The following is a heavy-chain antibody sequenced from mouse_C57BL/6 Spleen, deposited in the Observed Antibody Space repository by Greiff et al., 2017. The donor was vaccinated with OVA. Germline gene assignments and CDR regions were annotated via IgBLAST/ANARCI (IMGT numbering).Heavy chain of an antibody. CDR1: GYTFTNYW. CDR2: IYPGGGYT. D-gene: IGHD2-4*01. V-gene: IGHV1-63*01. J-gene: IGHJ3*01. CDR3: ARYDYDVYWFAY. Sequence: QVHVKQSGAELVRPGTSVKMSCKASGYTFTNYWIGWAKQRPGHGLEWIGDIYPGGGYTNYNEKFKGKATLTADKSSSTAYMQFSSLTSEDSAIYYCARYDYDVYWFAYWGQGTLVTVSA.